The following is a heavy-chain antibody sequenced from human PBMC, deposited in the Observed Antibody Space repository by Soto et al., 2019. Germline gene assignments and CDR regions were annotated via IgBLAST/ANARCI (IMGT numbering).Heavy chain of an antibody. CDR2: TNHSGST. D-gene: IGHD3-3*01. J-gene: IGHJ6*02. CDR1: GLSFSGYY. Sequence: SYTLSLTCAFYGLSFSGYYWSGSLQPPGKGLEWIGETNHSGSTNYNPSLKSRATISVDTSKNQFSLKLSSVTAADTAVYYCARDRAVLWSGYDRGLGDYCYGLDFWCPGTTVT. V-gene: IGHV4-34*01. CDR3: ARDRAVLWSGYDRGLGDYCYGLDF.